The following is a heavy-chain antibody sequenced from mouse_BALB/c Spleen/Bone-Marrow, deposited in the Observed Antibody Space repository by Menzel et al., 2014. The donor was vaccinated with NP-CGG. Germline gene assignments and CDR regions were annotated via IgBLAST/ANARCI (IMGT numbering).Heavy chain of an antibody. CDR2: IHPNSGNT. Sequence: QVQLQQSGSVLVRPGVSVKLSCKASGYTFTSSWMHWAKQRPGQGLEWIGEIHPNSGNTNYNEKFKGKATLTVDTSSSTAYVDLNSLTSEDSAVYYCALGLPHFDYWGQGTTLTVSS. J-gene: IGHJ2*01. CDR3: ALGLPHFDY. D-gene: IGHD4-1*01. CDR1: GYTFTSSW. V-gene: IGHV1S130*01.